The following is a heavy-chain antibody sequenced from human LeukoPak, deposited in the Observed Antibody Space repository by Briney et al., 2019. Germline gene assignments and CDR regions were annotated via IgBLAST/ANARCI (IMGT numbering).Heavy chain of an antibody. CDR1: GFTFGDYA. CDR2: IRSKACGGTT. CDR3: TSNYYYDSSGYLPLAFDT. Sequence: PGRSLRLSCTASGFTFGDYAMSWFRQAPGKGLEWVGFIRSKACGGTTEYAASVKGGFTISRDDSKSIAYLQMNSLKTEDTAVYYCTSNYYYDSSGYLPLAFDTWGQGTMVTVSS. V-gene: IGHV3-49*03. D-gene: IGHD3-22*01. J-gene: IGHJ3*02.